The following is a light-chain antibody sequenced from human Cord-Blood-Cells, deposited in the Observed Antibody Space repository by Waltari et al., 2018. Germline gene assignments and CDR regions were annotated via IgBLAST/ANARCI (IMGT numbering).Light chain of an antibody. CDR1: SSDVGGYNY. CDR3: CSYAGSSYV. Sequence: QSALTQPRSVSGSPGQSVTISCTGTSSDVGGYNYVSWYQQHPGKAPKLMIYDVSKRPQGVPDRFSGSKSGNTASLTISGLQAEDEADYYCCSYAGSSYVFGTGTKVTVL. CDR2: DVS. V-gene: IGLV2-11*01. J-gene: IGLJ1*01.